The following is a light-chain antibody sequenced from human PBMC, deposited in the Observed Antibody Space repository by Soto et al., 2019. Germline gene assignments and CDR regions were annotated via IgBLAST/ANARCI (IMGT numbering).Light chain of an antibody. V-gene: IGKV1-5*01. CDR1: QTLSSW. CDR3: QQYNSYSLT. CDR2: DVS. J-gene: IGKJ4*01. Sequence: DIQMTQSPSTLSASVGDRVTITCRASQTLSSWLAWYQQKPGKAPKLLIYDVSSLESGVPSRFSGSGSGPEFTLTISSLQPDDFATYYCQQYNSYSLTFGGGTKVEIK.